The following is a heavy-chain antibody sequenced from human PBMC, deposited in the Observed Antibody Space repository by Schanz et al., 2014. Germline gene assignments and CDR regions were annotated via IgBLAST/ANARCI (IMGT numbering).Heavy chain of an antibody. V-gene: IGHV3-48*01. Sequence: EVQLLESGGGLVQPGGSLRLSCAASGFTFSSHWMHWVRQARGKGLEWVSYISSSSSTRYYADSVKGRFTISRDNSKNTLYLQMNSLRAEDTAVYFCAKIERNEDWGQGTLVTVSS. CDR1: GFTFSSHW. CDR2: ISSSSSTR. J-gene: IGHJ4*02. CDR3: AKIERNED. D-gene: IGHD1-1*01.